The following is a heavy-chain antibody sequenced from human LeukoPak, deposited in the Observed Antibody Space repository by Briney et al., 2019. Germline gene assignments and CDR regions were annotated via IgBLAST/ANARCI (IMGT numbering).Heavy chain of an antibody. Sequence: ASPRVSCKASGYTFTSYDINWVRQAAGQGLEWMGWMNPNSGNTGYAQKFQGRVTMTRNNSISTAYMELSSLRSEDTAVYYCARDWSGAHYWYFDLWGRGTLVTVSS. V-gene: IGHV1-8*01. J-gene: IGHJ2*01. CDR3: ARDWSGAHYWYFDL. CDR1: GYTFTSYD. CDR2: MNPNSGNT.